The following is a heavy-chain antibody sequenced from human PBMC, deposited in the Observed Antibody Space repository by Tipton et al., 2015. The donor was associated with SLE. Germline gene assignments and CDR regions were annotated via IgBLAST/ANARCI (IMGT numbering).Heavy chain of an antibody. CDR1: GYTFSDYY. V-gene: IGHV1-18*04. CDR3: ARAGGSGGSCAY. Sequence: QSGAEVKKPGASVKVSCKASGYTFSDYYIHWVRQAPGQGLEWMGWISAYNGNTNYGHGRVTLTTDTSTSTAYMELWSLTPDDTAVYYCARAGGSGGSCAYWGQGTLVTVSS. J-gene: IGHJ4*02. D-gene: IGHD2-15*01. CDR2: ISAYNGNT.